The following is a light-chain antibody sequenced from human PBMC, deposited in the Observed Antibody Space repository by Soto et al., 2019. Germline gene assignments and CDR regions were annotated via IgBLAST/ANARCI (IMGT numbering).Light chain of an antibody. CDR3: NXYTSSSTKV. Sequence: QSVLTQPASVSASPGQSITISCTGTSSDVGGYNYVSWYQQHPGKAPKLMIYDVSNRPSGVSDRFSGSKSGNTASLTISGLQAEDEADYYCNXYTSSSTKVFGTGTKVTV. J-gene: IGLJ1*01. V-gene: IGLV2-14*01. CDR2: DVS. CDR1: SSDVGGYNY.